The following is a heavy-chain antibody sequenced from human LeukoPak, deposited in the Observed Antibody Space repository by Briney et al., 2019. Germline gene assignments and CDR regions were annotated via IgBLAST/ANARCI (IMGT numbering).Heavy chain of an antibody. CDR2: INPSGGST. CDR3: ARDTLDHYFDY. V-gene: IGHV1-46*01. CDR1: GYTFTSYY. D-gene: IGHD3/OR15-3a*01. J-gene: IGHJ4*02. Sequence: ASVTVSCKASGYTFTSYYMHWVRQAPGQGLEWMGIINPSGGSTSYAQKFQGRVTMTRDMSTSTVYMELSSLRSEDTAVYYCARDTLDHYFDYWGQGTLVTVSS.